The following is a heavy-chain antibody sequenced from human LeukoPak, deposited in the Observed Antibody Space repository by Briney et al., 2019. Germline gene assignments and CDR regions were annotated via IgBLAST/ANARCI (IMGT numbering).Heavy chain of an antibody. J-gene: IGHJ4*02. CDR1: AGSFSGYY. CDR2: INHSGST. V-gene: IGHV4-34*01. D-gene: IGHD3-22*01. CDR3: ARARDSSGYYYSWFDY. Sequence: SETLSLTCAVYAGSFSGYYWSWIRQPPGKGLEWIGEINHSGSTNYNPSLKSRVTISVDTSKNQFSLKLSSVTAADTAVYYCARARDSSGYYYSWFDYWGQGTLVTVSS.